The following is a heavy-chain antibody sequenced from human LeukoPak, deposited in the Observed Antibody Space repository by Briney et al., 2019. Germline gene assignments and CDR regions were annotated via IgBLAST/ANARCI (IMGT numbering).Heavy chain of an antibody. V-gene: IGHV3-9*01. J-gene: IGHJ4*02. CDR1: GFTFDDYA. D-gene: IGHD3-10*01. CDR3: AKGPVSVTYYFDY. Sequence: GGSLRLSCAASGFTFDDYAMHWVRQAPGKGLEWVSGISWNSGSIGYADSVKGRFTISRDNAKNSQYLQMNSLRAEDTALYYCAKGPVSVTYYFDYWGQGTLVTVSS. CDR2: ISWNSGSI.